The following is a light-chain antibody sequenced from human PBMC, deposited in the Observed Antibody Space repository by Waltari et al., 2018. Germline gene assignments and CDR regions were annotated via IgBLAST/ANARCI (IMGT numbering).Light chain of an antibody. CDR3: QQYDKWTLYT. J-gene: IGKJ2*01. Sequence: IVMTQPPATLSVSPGERASLPCRASQSVSSNLAWYQQTHGQAPRLLISDASTRSTDIPVRFSGSGSATEFTLTISSVQSEDFGIYFCQQYDKWTLYTFGQGTKLEIK. V-gene: IGKV3-15*01. CDR1: QSVSSN. CDR2: DAS.